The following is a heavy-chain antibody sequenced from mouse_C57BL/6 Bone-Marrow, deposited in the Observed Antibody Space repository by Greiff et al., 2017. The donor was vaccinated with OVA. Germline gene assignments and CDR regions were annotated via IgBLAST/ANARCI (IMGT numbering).Heavy chain of an antibody. Sequence: QVQLQQPGAELVKPGASVKLSCKTSGYTFTSYWMHWVKQRPGQGLEWIGMIHPNSGSTNYNEKFKSKATLTVDKSSSTAYMQLSSLTSEDSAVYYGARGGFYYRNDVGWYFDVWGTGTTVPVSS. D-gene: IGHD2-2*01. CDR2: IHPNSGST. V-gene: IGHV1-64*01. CDR1: GYTFTSYW. CDR3: ARGGFYYRNDVGWYFDV. J-gene: IGHJ1*03.